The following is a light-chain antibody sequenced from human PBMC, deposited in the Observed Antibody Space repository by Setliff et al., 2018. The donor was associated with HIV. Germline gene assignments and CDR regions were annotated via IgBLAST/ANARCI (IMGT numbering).Light chain of an antibody. CDR1: RSNIGRNI. V-gene: IGLV1-44*01. CDR3: ATRDDSLNGYV. CDR2: GND. Sequence: QSVLTQPPSASGTPGQRVTIPCSGSRSNIGRNIVNWYQQLPGTAPKLLIYGNDQRPSGVPDRFSGSKSGTSASLAISGLQADDEADYYCATRDDSLNGYVFGTGTKVTV. J-gene: IGLJ1*01.